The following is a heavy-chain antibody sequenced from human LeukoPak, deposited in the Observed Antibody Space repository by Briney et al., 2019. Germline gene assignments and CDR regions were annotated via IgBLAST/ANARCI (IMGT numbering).Heavy chain of an antibody. D-gene: IGHD4-17*01. CDR2: INSDGSST. J-gene: IGHJ4*02. CDR3: ARASLRDYGGYGH. Sequence: GGSLRLSCAASGFTFSGYWMHWVRQAPGKGLVWVSRINSDGSSTSYADSVKGRFTISRDNAKNTLYLQMNSLRAEDTAVYYCARASLRDYGGYGHWGQGTLVTVSS. CDR1: GFTFSGYW. V-gene: IGHV3-74*01.